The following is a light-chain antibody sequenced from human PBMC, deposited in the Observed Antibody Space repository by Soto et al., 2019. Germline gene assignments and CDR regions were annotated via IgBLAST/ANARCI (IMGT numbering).Light chain of an antibody. CDR2: GAS. V-gene: IGKV3-11*01. J-gene: IGKJ5*01. Sequence: EIVLTQSPATLSLSPGERATLSCRVSQSVSSNYLAWYQQKPGQAPRLLIYGASSRATGVPARFSGSGSGTDFTLTISSLEPEDFAVYYCQQRSNWPPTFGQGTRLEIK. CDR1: QSVSSNY. CDR3: QQRSNWPPT.